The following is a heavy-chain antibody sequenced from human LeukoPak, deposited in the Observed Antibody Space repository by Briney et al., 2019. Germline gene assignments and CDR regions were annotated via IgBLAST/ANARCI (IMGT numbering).Heavy chain of an antibody. CDR2: ISYDGSNK. CDR3: ARDYGFNSYYFDY. Sequence: GGSLRLSCAASGFTVSSSFLSWVRQAPGKGLEWVAVISYDGSNKYYADSVKGRFTISRDDSKNTLYLQMNSLRAEDTAVYYCARDYGFNSYYFDYWGQGTLVTVSS. D-gene: IGHD4-17*01. J-gene: IGHJ4*02. CDR1: GFTVSSSF. V-gene: IGHV3-30*03.